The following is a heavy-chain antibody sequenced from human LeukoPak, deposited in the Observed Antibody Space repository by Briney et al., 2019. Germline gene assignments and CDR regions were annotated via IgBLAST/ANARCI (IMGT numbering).Heavy chain of an antibody. CDR1: GFTFSGYA. J-gene: IGHJ4*02. D-gene: IGHD2-8*02. CDR2: ISNDGNNK. V-gene: IGHV3-30-3*01. Sequence: GGALRLSCAASGFTFSGYAMYWVRQAPGKGLEWVAVISNDGNNKYYADSVKGRFTISRDNSKNTLYLQMNSLRAEDTAVYYCASDFRSYNIRWCLDYWGQGTLVTVSS. CDR3: ASDFRSYNIRWCLDY.